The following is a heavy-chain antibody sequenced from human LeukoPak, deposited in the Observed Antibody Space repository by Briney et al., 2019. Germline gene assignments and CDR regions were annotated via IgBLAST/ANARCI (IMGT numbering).Heavy chain of an antibody. J-gene: IGHJ5*02. CDR1: GFTFSSYS. D-gene: IGHD5-12*01. Sequence: GGSLRLSCAASGFTFSSYSMNWVRQAPGKGREWVSSISSSSSYIYYADSVKGRFTISRDNAKNSLYLQMNSLRAKDTAVYYCARRGYSGYDSWFDPWGQGTLVTVSS. V-gene: IGHV3-21*01. CDR2: ISSSSSYI. CDR3: ARRGYSGYDSWFDP.